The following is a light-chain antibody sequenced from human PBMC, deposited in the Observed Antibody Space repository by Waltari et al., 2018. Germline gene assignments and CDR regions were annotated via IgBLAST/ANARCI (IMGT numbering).Light chain of an antibody. CDR1: SRDVGRYSL. Sequence: QSALTQPASVSGSPGQPITISCTGTSRDVGRYSLVPWYRQHPGEAPRVIIFEDTKRPSGVSNRFSGSKSGNTASLTISGLQAEDEADYYCCSYTLTNTWLFGGGTKLTVL. J-gene: IGLJ3*02. CDR2: EDT. CDR3: CSYTLTNTWL. V-gene: IGLV2-23*01.